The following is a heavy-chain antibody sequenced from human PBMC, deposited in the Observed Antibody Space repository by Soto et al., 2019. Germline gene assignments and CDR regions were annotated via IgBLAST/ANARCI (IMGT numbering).Heavy chain of an antibody. V-gene: IGHV4-61*01. CDR3: AREAVDNWFDP. CDR1: GGSVSSGSYY. J-gene: IGHJ5*02. CDR2: VYSSGST. D-gene: IGHD2-15*01. Sequence: SETLSLTCTVSGGSVSSGSYYWSWIRQPPGKGLEWIGYVYSSGSTNYNPSLKSRVTMSVDTSKNQFSLKLSSVTAADTAVYYCAREAVDNWFDPWGQGTLVTVSS.